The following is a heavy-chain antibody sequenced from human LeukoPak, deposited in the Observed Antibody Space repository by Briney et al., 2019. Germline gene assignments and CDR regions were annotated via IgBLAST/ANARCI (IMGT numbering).Heavy chain of an antibody. D-gene: IGHD3-22*01. J-gene: IGHJ4*02. CDR1: GFTFSSYS. CDR2: ISSSSSTI. Sequence: PGGSLRLSCAASGFTFSSYSMNWVRQAPGKGLEWVSYISSSSSTIYYADSVKGRFTISRDNAKNSLYLQMNSLRAEDTAVYYCARDWASSHYYDSSGALDYWGQGTLVTVSS. V-gene: IGHV3-48*04. CDR3: ARDWASSHYYDSSGALDY.